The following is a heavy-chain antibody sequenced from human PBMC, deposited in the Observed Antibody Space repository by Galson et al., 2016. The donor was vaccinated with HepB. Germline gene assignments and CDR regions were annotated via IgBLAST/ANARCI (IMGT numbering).Heavy chain of an antibody. J-gene: IGHJ5*02. D-gene: IGHD2-15*01. Sequence: SETLSLTCSVSGGSVTINNYYWDWDRQAPGKGLEWIGTISYSGNTDYNPSLKSRVTISVDTSKNQFSLKLTSVTAADTALYYCARREKIVVVVFATQLYTSWFDPWGQGTLVTVSS. CDR2: ISYSGNT. CDR3: ARREKIVVVVFATQLYTSWFDP. CDR1: GGSVTINNYY. V-gene: IGHV4-39*01.